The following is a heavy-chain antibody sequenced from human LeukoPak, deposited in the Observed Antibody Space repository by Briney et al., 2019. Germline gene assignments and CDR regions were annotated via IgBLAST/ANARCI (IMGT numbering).Heavy chain of an antibody. CDR3: ARLEGSSTRNMDV. D-gene: IGHD2-2*01. CDR1: GYIFTSYW. CDR2: IYPGASDT. J-gene: IGHJ6*02. Sequence: GESLKISCKGSGYIFTSYWIGWVRQMPGKGLEWMGIIYPGASDTRYSPSFQGQVTISADKSISTAYLQWSSLKASDTAMYYCARLEGSSTRNMDVWGQGTTVTVSS. V-gene: IGHV5-51*01.